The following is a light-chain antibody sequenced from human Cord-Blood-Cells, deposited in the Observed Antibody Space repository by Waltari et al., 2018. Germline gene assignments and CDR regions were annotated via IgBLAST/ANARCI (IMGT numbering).Light chain of an antibody. J-gene: IGKJ4*01. Sequence: DIVMTQSPYSLALSLGVSATINCKSSQSVVYSSNNKNYLAWYQQKPGQPPKLLIYWASTRESGVPDRFSGSGSGTDFTLTISSLQAEDVAVYYCQQYYSTLTFGGGTKVEIK. CDR1: QSVVYSSNNKNY. V-gene: IGKV4-1*01. CDR3: QQYYSTLT. CDR2: WAS.